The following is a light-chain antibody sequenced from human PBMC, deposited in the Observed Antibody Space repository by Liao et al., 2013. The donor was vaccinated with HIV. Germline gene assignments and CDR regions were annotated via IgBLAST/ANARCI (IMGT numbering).Light chain of an antibody. CDR1: YLGDKY. V-gene: IGLV3-1*01. Sequence: SSELTQSPSVSVSPGQTASITCSGDYLGDKYASWYQQRPGQSPVLVIYQDNKRPSGIPERFSGSTSGNTATLTISGTQAIDEADYYCQTWESTSYVFGSGTKVIVL. J-gene: IGLJ1*01. CDR2: QDN. CDR3: QTWESTSYV.